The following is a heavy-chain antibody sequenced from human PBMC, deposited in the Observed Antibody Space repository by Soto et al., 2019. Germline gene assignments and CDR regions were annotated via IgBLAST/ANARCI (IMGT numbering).Heavy chain of an antibody. D-gene: IGHD6-19*01. CDR1: GGSFSGYY. V-gene: IGHV4-34*01. Sequence: PSETLSLTCAVYGGSFSGYYWSWIRQPPGKGPEWIASIYHGGSTIYNPSLKSRITISVDTSNNQFSLKLTSVTAADTAVYYCARVHVMVVAGSTFDYWGHGTLVTVSS. J-gene: IGHJ4*01. CDR2: IYHGGST. CDR3: ARVHVMVVAGSTFDY.